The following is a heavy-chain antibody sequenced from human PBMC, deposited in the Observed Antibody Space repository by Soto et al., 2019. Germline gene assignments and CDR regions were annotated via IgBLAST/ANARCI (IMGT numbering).Heavy chain of an antibody. D-gene: IGHD6-6*01. CDR2: ISYDGSNK. CDR3: ARGPYSSSSFFDY. CDR1: GFTFSSYA. Sequence: PGGSLRLSCAAYGFTFSSYAMHWVRQAPGKGLEWVAVISYDGSNKYYADSVKGRFTISRDNSKNTLYLQMNSLRAEDTAVYYCARGPYSSSSFFDYWGQGTLVTVSS. J-gene: IGHJ4*02. V-gene: IGHV3-30-3*01.